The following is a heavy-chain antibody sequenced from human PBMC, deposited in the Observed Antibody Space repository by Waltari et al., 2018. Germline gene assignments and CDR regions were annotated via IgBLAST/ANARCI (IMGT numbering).Heavy chain of an antibody. CDR3: AREDRRGVIWY. Sequence: QVQLQESGPGLVKPSQTLSLTCTVSGGSISSGSYYWRWIRQPAGKGLEWIGRIYTSGITNYNPSLKIRVPISVDTSKNQFSLKLSSVTAADTAVYYCAREDRRGVIWYWGQGTLVTVSS. V-gene: IGHV4-61*02. D-gene: IGHD3-10*01. J-gene: IGHJ4*02. CDR2: IYTSGIT. CDR1: GGSISSGSYY.